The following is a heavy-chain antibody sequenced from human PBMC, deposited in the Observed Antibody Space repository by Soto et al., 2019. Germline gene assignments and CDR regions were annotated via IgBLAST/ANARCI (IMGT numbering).Heavy chain of an antibody. CDR1: GGSISSCY. D-gene: IGHD6-6*01. V-gene: IGHV4-4*07. CDR2: IYTSGST. Sequence: PSETLSLTCTVSGGSISSCYWSWIRQPAGKGLEWIGRIYTSGSTNYNPSLKSRVTMSVDTSKNQFSLKLSSVTAADTAVYYCARDGSSGIAAEYYYYYGMDVWGQGTTVTVSS. CDR3: ARDGSSGIAAEYYYYYGMDV. J-gene: IGHJ6*02.